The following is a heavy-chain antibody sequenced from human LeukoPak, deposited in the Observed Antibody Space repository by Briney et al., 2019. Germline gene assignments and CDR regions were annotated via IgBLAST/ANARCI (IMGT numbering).Heavy chain of an antibody. V-gene: IGHV3-23*01. D-gene: IGHD6-19*01. CDR3: AKDKYSSGWYWDY. CDR2: ISGSGGST. CDR1: GFTFSSYA. Sequence: PGGSLRLSCSASGFTFSSYAMSWVRQAPGKGLEWVSAISGSGGSTYYADSVKGRFTISRDNSKNTLYLQMNSLRAEDTAVYYCAKDKYSSGWYWDYWGQGTLVTVSS. J-gene: IGHJ4*02.